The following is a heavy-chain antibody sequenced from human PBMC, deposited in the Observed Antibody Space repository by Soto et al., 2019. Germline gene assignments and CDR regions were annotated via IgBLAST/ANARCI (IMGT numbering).Heavy chain of an antibody. J-gene: IGHJ4*02. CDR2: ISDSAVTT. CDR1: GFTFRDYA. D-gene: IGHD1-26*01. Sequence: EVQLVESGGGLVQPGRSLRLSCAASGFTFRDYAMSWVRQAPGKGLEWVSTISDSAVTTYYADSVKGRFTISRDNSKNRLYLQMNSLRVEDTAVYYCAKVPFVGWEVRESDYWGQGTLVTVSS. V-gene: IGHV3-23*04. CDR3: AKVPFVGWEVRESDY.